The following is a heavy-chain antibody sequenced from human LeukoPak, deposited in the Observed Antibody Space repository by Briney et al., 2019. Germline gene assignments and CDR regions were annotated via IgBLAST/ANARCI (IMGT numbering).Heavy chain of an antibody. V-gene: IGHV3-23*01. J-gene: IGHJ5*02. D-gene: IGHD6-19*01. CDR3: AKGSGSGWYGWFDP. CDR1: RFTFSGYA. Sequence: GGSLRLSCAASRFTFSGYAMYWVRQAPGKGLEWVSCIDASGVNTYYADSVKGRFTISRDNSNNTLYLQMNSLRAEDTAVYYCAKGSGSGWYGWFDPWGQGTLVTVSS. CDR2: IDASGVNT.